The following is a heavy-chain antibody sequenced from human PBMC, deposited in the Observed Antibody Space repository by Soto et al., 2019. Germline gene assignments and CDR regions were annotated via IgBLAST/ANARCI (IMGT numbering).Heavy chain of an antibody. CDR3: ARHRYYYDSSGYYPFYYYYGMDV. D-gene: IGHD3-22*01. J-gene: IGHJ6*02. Sequence: PGESLKISCKGSGYSFTSYWISWVRQMPGKGLEWMGRIDPSDSYTNYSPSFQGHVTISADKSISTAYLQWSSLKASDTAMYYCARHRYYYDSSGYYPFYYYYGMDVWGQGTTVTVSS. CDR2: IDPSDSYT. CDR1: GYSFTSYW. V-gene: IGHV5-10-1*01.